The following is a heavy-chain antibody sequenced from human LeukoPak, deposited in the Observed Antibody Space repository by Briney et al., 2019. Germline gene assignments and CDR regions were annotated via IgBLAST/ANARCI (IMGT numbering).Heavy chain of an antibody. Sequence: GGSLRLSCAASGVTVNSNYINWVRQAPGQGLEWVSVIYSSGGTNYADSVKGRFTISRDDSKNTVFLQMNSLRVEGTAFYYCARGNFWSGYYLDYWGQGTLGTVSS. D-gene: IGHD3-3*01. J-gene: IGHJ4*02. CDR2: IYSSGGT. CDR1: GVTVNSNY. V-gene: IGHV3-53*01. CDR3: ARGNFWSGYYLDY.